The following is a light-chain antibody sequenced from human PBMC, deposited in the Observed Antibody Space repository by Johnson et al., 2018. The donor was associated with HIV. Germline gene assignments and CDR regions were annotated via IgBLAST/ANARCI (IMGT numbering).Light chain of an antibody. Sequence: QSVLTQPPSVSAAPGQKVTISCSGSSSNIGNNYVSWCQRLPGTAPKLLIHDTDERPPGIPDRFSGSKSGTSATLGITGLQTGDEADYYCGTWDSSLSAGRVFGTGTKVTVL. CDR2: DTD. V-gene: IGLV1-51*01. CDR1: SSNIGNNY. J-gene: IGLJ1*01. CDR3: GTWDSSLSAGRV.